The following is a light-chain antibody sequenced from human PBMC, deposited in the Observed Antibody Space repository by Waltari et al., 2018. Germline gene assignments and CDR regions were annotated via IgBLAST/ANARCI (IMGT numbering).Light chain of an antibody. CDR1: QSVSNY. J-gene: IGKJ4*01. CDR2: DTS. CDR3: QQRAKWPLT. V-gene: IGKV3-11*01. Sequence: EIVLTQSPAKLSLSPGERATLSCRASQSVSNYLAWYQQKPGQAPTLLIYDTSNRATDIPARFSGSGSGTDFTLTITSIEPGDSAIYYCQQRAKWPLTFGGGTRVETK.